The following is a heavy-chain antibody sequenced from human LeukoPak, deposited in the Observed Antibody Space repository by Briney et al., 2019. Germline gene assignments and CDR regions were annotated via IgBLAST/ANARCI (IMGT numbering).Heavy chain of an antibody. CDR2: IIPIFGTA. V-gene: IGHV1-69*13. D-gene: IGHD4-17*01. CDR1: GGTFSSYA. CDR3: ARGVLSRTTVTMFWGGYYYFDY. J-gene: IGHJ4*02. Sequence: SVKVSCKASGGTFSSYAISWVRQAPGQGLEWTGGIIPIFGTANYAQKFQGRVTITADESTSTAYMELSSLRSEDTAVYYCARGVLSRTTVTMFWGGYYYFDYWGQGTLVTVSS.